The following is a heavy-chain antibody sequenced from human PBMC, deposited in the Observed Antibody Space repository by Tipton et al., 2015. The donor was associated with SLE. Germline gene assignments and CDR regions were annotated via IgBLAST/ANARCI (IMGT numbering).Heavy chain of an antibody. CDR1: GGSISSSSYY. V-gene: IGHV4-39*07. CDR2: IHYSGST. CDR3: ARRARIAVAGLDY. D-gene: IGHD6-19*01. Sequence: TLSLTCTVSGGSISSSSYYWGWIRQPPGKGLEWIGYIHYSGSTYYNPSLKSRVTISVDTSKNQFSLKLSSVTAADTAVYYCARRARIAVAGLDYWGRGTLVTVSS. J-gene: IGHJ4*02.